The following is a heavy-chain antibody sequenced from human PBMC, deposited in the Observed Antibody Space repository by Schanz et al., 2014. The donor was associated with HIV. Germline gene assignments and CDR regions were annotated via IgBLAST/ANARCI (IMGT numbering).Heavy chain of an antibody. V-gene: IGHV3-11*04. D-gene: IGHD3-22*01. CDR2: ISSSGSTI. CDR3: ARTAPTKYYYDSSGVRGAFDI. J-gene: IGHJ3*02. CDR1: GFTFSDYY. Sequence: QVQLVESGGGVVQPGRSLRLSCAASGFTFSDYYMSWIRQAPGKGLEWVSYISSSGSTIYYADSVKGRFTISRDNAKNSLYLQMNSLRDEDTAVYYCARTAPTKYYYDSSGVRGAFDIWGQGTMVTVSS.